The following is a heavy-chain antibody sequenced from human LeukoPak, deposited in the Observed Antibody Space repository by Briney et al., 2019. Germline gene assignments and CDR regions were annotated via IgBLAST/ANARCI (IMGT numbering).Heavy chain of an antibody. J-gene: IGHJ4*02. D-gene: IGHD3-16*01. CDR2: ISSSSSTI. CDR3: ARESHYDYIWGSSD. Sequence: GGSLRLSCAASGFTFSRYSMNWVRQAPGKGLEWLSYISSSSSTIYYADSVKGRFTISRDNAKNSLYLQMNSLRAEDTAVYYCARESHYDYIWGSSDWGQGTLVTVSS. V-gene: IGHV3-48*04. CDR1: GFTFSRYS.